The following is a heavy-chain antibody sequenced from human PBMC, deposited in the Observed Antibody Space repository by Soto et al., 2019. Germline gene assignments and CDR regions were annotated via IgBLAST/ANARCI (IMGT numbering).Heavy chain of an antibody. J-gene: IGHJ6*02. CDR3: ARDMGQNLVMMSYYYAMDA. D-gene: IGHD6-6*01. V-gene: IGHV1-3*01. CDR1: GYSFNTYA. CDR2: INAGNVNT. Sequence: QVQLVQSGAEVKKHGASVKDSCKASGYSFNTYAMHWVRQAPGQRLEWLAWINAGNVNTKYSQKFQGRLTVTRDTSVSTAYMELSSLTYEDTAVYYCARDMGQNLVMMSYYYAMDAWCQGTTVTVSS.